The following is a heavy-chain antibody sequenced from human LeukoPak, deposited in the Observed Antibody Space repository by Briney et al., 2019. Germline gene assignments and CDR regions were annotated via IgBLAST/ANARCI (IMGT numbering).Heavy chain of an antibody. Sequence: SETLSLTCAVYGGSFSGYYWSWIRQPPGKGLEWIGEINHSGSTNYNPSLKSRVTISVDTSKNQFSLKLSSVTAADTAVYNCARGHIAAAGTIYYMDVWGKGTTVTVSS. D-gene: IGHD6-13*01. CDR2: INHSGST. V-gene: IGHV4-34*01. CDR1: GGSFSGYY. CDR3: ARGHIAAAGTIYYMDV. J-gene: IGHJ6*03.